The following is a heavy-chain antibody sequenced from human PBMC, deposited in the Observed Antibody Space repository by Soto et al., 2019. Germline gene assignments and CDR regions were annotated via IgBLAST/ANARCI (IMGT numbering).Heavy chain of an antibody. CDR3: ARYSSGWPGNGMDV. Sequence: PSETLSLTCTVSGGSVSSGSYYWSWIRQPPGKGLEWMGYIYYSGSTNYNPSLKSRVTISVDMAKKQFSLNVSSVTAADTAVYYCARYSSGWPGNGMDVWGQGTAVTAP. D-gene: IGHD6-19*01. V-gene: IGHV4-61*01. J-gene: IGHJ6*02. CDR1: GGSVSSGSYY. CDR2: IYYSGST.